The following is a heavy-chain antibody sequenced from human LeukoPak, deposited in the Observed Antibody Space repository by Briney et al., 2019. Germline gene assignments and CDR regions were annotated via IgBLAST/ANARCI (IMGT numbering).Heavy chain of an antibody. CDR2: TYYRSKWYN. V-gene: IGHV6-1*01. Sequence: SQTLSLTCAISGDSVSSNSAAWNWIRQSPSRGLEWMGRTYYRSKWYNDYAVSVKSRITINPDTSKNQFSLQLNSVTPEDTAVYYCARVTGGSYFDYYYYYGMDVWGQGTTVTVSS. CDR1: GDSVSSNSAA. D-gene: IGHD1-26*01. CDR3: ARVTGGSYFDYYYYYGMDV. J-gene: IGHJ6*02.